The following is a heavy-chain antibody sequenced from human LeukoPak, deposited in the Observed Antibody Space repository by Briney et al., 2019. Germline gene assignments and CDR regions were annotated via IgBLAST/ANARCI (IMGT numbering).Heavy chain of an antibody. CDR3: ARAVHGWGPFDP. V-gene: IGHV4-31*03. CDR2: IYNSGNT. Sequence: SETLSLTCTVSGGSISNGGYYWSWIRQHPGKGLEWIGYIYNSGNTYYNPSLMSRVTISEDTSKNQFSLKLSSVTAADTAVYYCARAVHGWGPFDPWGQGTLVTVSS. J-gene: IGHJ5*02. CDR1: GGSISNGGYY. D-gene: IGHD1-26*01.